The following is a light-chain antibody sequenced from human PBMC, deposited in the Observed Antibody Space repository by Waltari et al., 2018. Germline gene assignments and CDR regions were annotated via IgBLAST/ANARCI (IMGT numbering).Light chain of an antibody. Sequence: QSGLTQPASVSGSPGQSLTVSCTGTISDVWTYNIVSWYHQYPGKAPKLMVHEVTKRTSGVSDRFSGSKSGNTASLTISGLQSEDEADYYCCSYAGLGIYVFGTGTKVTVL. V-gene: IGLV2-23*02. CDR2: EVT. CDR1: ISDVWTYNI. J-gene: IGLJ1*01. CDR3: CSYAGLGIYV.